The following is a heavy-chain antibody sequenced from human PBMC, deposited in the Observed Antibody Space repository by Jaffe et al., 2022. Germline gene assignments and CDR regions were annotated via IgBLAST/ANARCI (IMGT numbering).Heavy chain of an antibody. CDR2: IYYSGST. CDR1: GGSISSYY. D-gene: IGHD4-17*01. J-gene: IGHJ5*02. CDR3: ASLYGDYGNNWFDP. V-gene: IGHV4-59*01. Sequence: QVQLQESGPGLVKPSETLSLTCTVSGGSISSYYWSWIRQPPGKGLEWIGYIYYSGSTNYNPSLKSRVTISVDTSKNQFSLKLSSVTAADTAVYYCASLYGDYGNNWFDPWGQGTLVTVSS.